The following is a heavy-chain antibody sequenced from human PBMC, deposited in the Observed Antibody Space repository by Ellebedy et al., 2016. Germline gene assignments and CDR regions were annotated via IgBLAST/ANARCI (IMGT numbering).Heavy chain of an antibody. CDR3: ARDFNYGADAGVFDI. J-gene: IGHJ3*02. CDR2: IWDDGSAK. V-gene: IGHV3-33*01. Sequence: GGSLRLXCAASGSTFSSYGIHWVRQAPGKGLEWVAVIWDDGSAKYYADSVKGRFTISRDNSKNTLYLQMNSLRVEDTAVYYCARDFNYGADAGVFDIWGQGIMVTVSS. D-gene: IGHD4-17*01. CDR1: GSTFSSYG.